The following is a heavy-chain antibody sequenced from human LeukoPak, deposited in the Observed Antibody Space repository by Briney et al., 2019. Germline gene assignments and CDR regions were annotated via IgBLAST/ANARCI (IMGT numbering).Heavy chain of an antibody. V-gene: IGHV4-59*01. CDR2: ILSSGST. J-gene: IGHJ3*02. CDR3: ARTNQISETAFDI. CDR1: SGSINNYY. D-gene: IGHD1-14*01. Sequence: PSETLSLTCTVSSGSINNYYWSWIRQPPGKGLEWIGYILSSGSTNYSPSVKSRVTISVDTSKNQFSLKLSSVTAADTAVYYCARTNQISETAFDIWGQGTMVIVSS.